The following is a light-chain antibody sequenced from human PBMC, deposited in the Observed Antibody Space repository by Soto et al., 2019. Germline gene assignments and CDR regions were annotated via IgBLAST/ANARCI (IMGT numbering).Light chain of an antibody. V-gene: IGLV1-44*01. CDR2: SHS. Sequence: QSVLTQPPSASGTPGQMVTFSCSGSSSNIGANTVNWYQQLPGAAPKLLMYSHSQRPSGVPDRFSGSKSGTSASLAISGLQSDDEADYYCAAWDDSLNGYVFGTGTKVTVL. CDR3: AAWDDSLNGYV. J-gene: IGLJ1*01. CDR1: SSNIGANT.